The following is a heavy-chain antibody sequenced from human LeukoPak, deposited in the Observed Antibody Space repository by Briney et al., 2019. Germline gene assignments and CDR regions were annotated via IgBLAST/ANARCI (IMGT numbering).Heavy chain of an antibody. V-gene: IGHV4-34*01. CDR3: ARDEYYYGSGSYYRGRFDY. Sequence: TTSETLSLTCAVYGGSFSGYYWSWIRQPPGKGLEWIGEINHSGSTNYNPSLKSRVTISVDTSKNQFSLKLSSVTAADTAVYYCARDEYYYGSGSYYRGRFDYWGQGTLVTVSS. CDR2: INHSGST. D-gene: IGHD3-10*01. CDR1: GGSFSGYY. J-gene: IGHJ4*02.